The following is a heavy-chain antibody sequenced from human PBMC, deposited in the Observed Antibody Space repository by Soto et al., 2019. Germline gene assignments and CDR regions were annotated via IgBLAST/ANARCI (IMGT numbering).Heavy chain of an antibody. Sequence: QVQLVQSGDEVKKPGASMKVSSKASGYIFVNYGIAWVRQAPGQGLEWMGWISPYTGNTHSATKVQGRLTMTTDTSTSTAYMDLGSLTSDDTAVYYCVMVDNYVTPTPQDVWGQGTTVTVSS. CDR1: GYIFVNYG. D-gene: IGHD3-16*01. CDR2: ISPYTGNT. CDR3: VMVDNYVTPTPQDV. V-gene: IGHV1-18*01. J-gene: IGHJ6*02.